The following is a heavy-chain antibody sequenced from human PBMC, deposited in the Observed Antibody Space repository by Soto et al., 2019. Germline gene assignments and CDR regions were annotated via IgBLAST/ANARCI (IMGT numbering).Heavy chain of an antibody. D-gene: IGHD3-16*02. J-gene: IGHJ3*02. CDR2: INPNSGDT. V-gene: IGHV1-2*02. Sequence: ASVKVSCKASGYTFTGYYMHWVRQAPGQGLEWMGWINPNSGDTGYAQKFQGRVTMTRNTSISTAYMELSSLRSEDTAVYYCARSIMITFGGVIHDAFDIWGQGTMVTVSS. CDR1: GYTFTGYY. CDR3: ARSIMITFGGVIHDAFDI.